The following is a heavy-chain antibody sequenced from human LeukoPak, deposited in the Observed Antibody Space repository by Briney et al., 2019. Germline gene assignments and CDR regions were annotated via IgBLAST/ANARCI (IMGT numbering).Heavy chain of an antibody. V-gene: IGHV4-4*07. D-gene: IGHD2-2*01. CDR2: IYTSGST. J-gene: IGHJ5*02. CDR1: GGSISSYY. Sequence: PSETLSLTCTVSGGSISSYYWNWIRQPAGKGLEWIGRIYTSGSTNYNPSLKSRVTMSVDTSKNQFSLKLSSVTAADTAVYYCARDPRDCSSTSCYPAWGQGTLVTVSS. CDR3: ARDPRDCSSTSCYPA.